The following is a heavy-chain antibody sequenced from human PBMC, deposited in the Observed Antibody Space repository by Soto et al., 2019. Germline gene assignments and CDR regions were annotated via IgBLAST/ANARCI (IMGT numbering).Heavy chain of an antibody. J-gene: IGHJ5*02. CDR3: ARSASAMVKGWFDP. D-gene: IGHD5-18*01. V-gene: IGHV4-30-2*01. CDR2: IYHSGST. CDR1: GGSISSGGYS. Sequence: QLQLQESGSGLVKPSQTLSLTCAVSGGSISSGGYSWSWIRQPPGKGLEWIGYIYHSGSTYYNPSLKSRVTISVDRSKNQFSLKLSSVTAADTAVYYCARSASAMVKGWFDPWGQGTLVTVSS.